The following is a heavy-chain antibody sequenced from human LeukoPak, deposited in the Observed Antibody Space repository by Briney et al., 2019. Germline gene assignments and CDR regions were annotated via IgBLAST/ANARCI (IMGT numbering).Heavy chain of an antibody. CDR2: ITPHSGGT. D-gene: IGHD2-2*01. J-gene: IGHJ5*02. CDR3: ARELGWTSQGIVVVPAAMPGENWFDP. CDR1: GYTFTGCY. V-gene: IGHV1-2*02. Sequence: GASLKVSCKASGYTFTGCYMHWGRQAPGQGLELIGWITPHSGGTNYAQKFQGRVTMTRDTSISTAYMELSRLRSDDTAVYYCARELGWTSQGIVVVPAAMPGENWFDPWGQGTLVTVSS.